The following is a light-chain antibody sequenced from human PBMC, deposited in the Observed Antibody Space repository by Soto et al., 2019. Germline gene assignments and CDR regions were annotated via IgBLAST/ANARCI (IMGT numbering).Light chain of an antibody. V-gene: IGLV2-14*01. Sequence: QSVLTQPASVSGSPGQSITISCTGTSSDVGNYKYVSWYQQHPGKAPKLMIYEASNRPSGVSNRFSGSKSGNTASLTISGLQAEDETDYYCFSYTRSGNYVFGSATRSPS. CDR1: SSDVGNYKY. J-gene: IGLJ1*01. CDR2: EAS. CDR3: FSYTRSGNYV.